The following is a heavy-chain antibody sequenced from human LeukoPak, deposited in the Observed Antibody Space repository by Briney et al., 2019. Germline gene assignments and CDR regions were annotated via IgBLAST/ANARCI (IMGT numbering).Heavy chain of an antibody. Sequence: GGSLRLSCVASGFAFNTNWMHWVRQAPGEGLVWVSRLSPDGSSSVYADSVKGRFTVSRDNAKNTLYLQMNSLRAEDTAVYYCTRSPSLGGNYWGFDCWGQGTLVTVSS. D-gene: IGHD1-26*01. CDR3: TRSPSLGGNYWGFDC. V-gene: IGHV3-74*01. J-gene: IGHJ4*02. CDR1: GFAFNTNW. CDR2: LSPDGSSS.